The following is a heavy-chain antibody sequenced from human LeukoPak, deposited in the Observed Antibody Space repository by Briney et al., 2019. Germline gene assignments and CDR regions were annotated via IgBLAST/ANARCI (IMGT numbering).Heavy chain of an antibody. J-gene: IGHJ4*02. V-gene: IGHV1-69*15. CDR3: ARLYCSGGSCFDY. CDR2: IIPIFGTA. D-gene: IGHD2-15*01. CDR1: GGTFSSYA. Sequence: SVKVSFKASGGTFSSYAISWVRQAPGQGLEWMGRIIPIFGTANYAQKFQGRVTITADESTSTAYMELSSLRSEDTAVYYCARLYCSGGSCFDYWGQGTLVTVSS.